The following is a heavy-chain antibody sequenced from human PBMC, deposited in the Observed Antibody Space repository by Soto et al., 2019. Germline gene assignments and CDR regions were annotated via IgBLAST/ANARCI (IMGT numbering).Heavy chain of an antibody. Sequence: SQTLSLTCTLSNGSVSNFYWNWVRQSAGEGLEWMGRIHGSGSATYNPSLRSRVTMSVDTSKTQFSQKVNSVTGADTAVYYGARSSHKESWFDPWGQGTLVTVSS. CDR1: NGSVSNFY. CDR3: ARSSHKESWFDP. J-gene: IGHJ5*02. CDR2: IHGSGSA. V-gene: IGHV4-4*07. D-gene: IGHD6-13*01.